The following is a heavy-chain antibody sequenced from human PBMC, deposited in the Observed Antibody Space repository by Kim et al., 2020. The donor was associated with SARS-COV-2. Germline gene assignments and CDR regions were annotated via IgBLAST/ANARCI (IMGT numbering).Heavy chain of an antibody. Sequence: NPSLNSRVTISVDTSKNQFSLKLSSVTAADTAVYYCARLESITMIVVVIGYWGQGTLVTVSS. CDR3: ARLESITMIVVVIGY. V-gene: IGHV4-39*01. D-gene: IGHD3-22*01. J-gene: IGHJ4*02.